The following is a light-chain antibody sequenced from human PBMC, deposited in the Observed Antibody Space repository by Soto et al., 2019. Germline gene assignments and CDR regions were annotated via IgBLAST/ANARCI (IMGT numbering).Light chain of an antibody. J-gene: IGLJ1*01. Sequence: SVLTQPPSASGSPGQSVTISCTGTSSDVGGYNYVSWYQQHPGKAPKLMIYEVSKRPSGVPDRFSGSKSGNTASLTVSGLQAEDEAEYYCSSYAGSNSYVFGTGTKVTVL. V-gene: IGLV2-8*01. CDR3: SSYAGSNSYV. CDR1: SSDVGGYNY. CDR2: EVS.